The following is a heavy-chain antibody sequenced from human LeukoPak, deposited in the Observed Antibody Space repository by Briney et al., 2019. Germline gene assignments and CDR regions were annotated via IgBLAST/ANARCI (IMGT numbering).Heavy chain of an antibody. J-gene: IGHJ4*02. D-gene: IGHD3-10*01. V-gene: IGHV4-39*01. Sequence: PSETLSLTCTVSGGSTSSSSYYWGWIRQPPGKGLEWIGNIYYSGSTYYNPSLKSRVTISVDTSKNQFSLKLSSVTAADTAVYYCARLARGAIDYWGQGTLVTVSS. CDR1: GGSTSSSSYY. CDR3: ARLARGAIDY. CDR2: IYYSGST.